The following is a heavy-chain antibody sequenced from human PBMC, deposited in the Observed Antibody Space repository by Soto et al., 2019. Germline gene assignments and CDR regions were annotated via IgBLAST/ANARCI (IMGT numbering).Heavy chain of an antibody. D-gene: IGHD3-10*01. CDR2: IYYSGST. CDR1: GGSISSSSYY. V-gene: IGHV4-39*01. Sequence: NPSETLSLTCTVSGGSISSSSYYWGCMRQPPGKGLEWIGSIYYSGSTYYNPSLKSRVTISVDTSKNQFSLKLSSVTAADTAVYYCASRPRDEFGDYYYGMDVWGQGTTVTVSS. CDR3: ASRPRDEFGDYYYGMDV. J-gene: IGHJ6*02.